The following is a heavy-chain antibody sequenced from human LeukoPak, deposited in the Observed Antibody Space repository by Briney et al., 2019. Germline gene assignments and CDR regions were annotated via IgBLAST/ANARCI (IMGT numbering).Heavy chain of an antibody. J-gene: IGHJ6*02. CDR1: GFTFSSYS. CDR2: ISSSSSYI. CDR3: ARDVGSAIWLLPNYGMDV. D-gene: IGHD3-22*01. V-gene: IGHV3-21*01. Sequence: GGSLRLSCAASGFTFSSYSMSWVRQAPGKGLEWVSSISSSSSYIYYADSVKGRFTISRDNAKNSLYLQMNSLRAEDTAVYYCARDVGSAIWLLPNYGMDVWGQGTTVTVSS.